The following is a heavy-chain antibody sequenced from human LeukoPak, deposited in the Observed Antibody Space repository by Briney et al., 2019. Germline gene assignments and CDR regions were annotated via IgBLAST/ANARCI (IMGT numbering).Heavy chain of an antibody. V-gene: IGHV4-34*12. Sequence: SETLSLTCGVFGGSFSSYSWTWTWIRQTPGQGLEWIGEIIETGNTHYNPSLKSRVTISVDTSKNQFSLKLSSVTAADTAVYYCATQYYYGSGSPFDYWGQGTLVTVSS. CDR3: ATQYYYGSGSPFDY. D-gene: IGHD3-10*01. CDR2: IIETGNT. CDR1: GGSFSSYS. J-gene: IGHJ4*02.